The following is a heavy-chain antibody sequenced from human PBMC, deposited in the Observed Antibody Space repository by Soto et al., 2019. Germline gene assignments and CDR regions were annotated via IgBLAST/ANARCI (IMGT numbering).Heavy chain of an antibody. Sequence: PGGSLRLSCEASGFTFSSYGMHWVRQAPGKGLEWVAVISYDGGNKYYAESVKGQFTISRDNSKNKLYLQMNSLRAEDTAVYYCAKGYSNPNYRGQGSLVTVSS. V-gene: IGHV3-30*18. CDR2: ISYDGGNK. CDR3: AKGYSNPNY. J-gene: IGHJ4*02. D-gene: IGHD4-4*01. CDR1: GFTFSSYG.